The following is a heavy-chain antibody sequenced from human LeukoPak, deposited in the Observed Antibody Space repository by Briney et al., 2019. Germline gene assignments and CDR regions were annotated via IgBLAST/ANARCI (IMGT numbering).Heavy chain of an antibody. CDR2: INPSGGST. CDR1: GYTFTSYY. D-gene: IGHD5-24*01. J-gene: IGHJ4*02. V-gene: IGHV1-46*01. Sequence: ASVKVSCKASGYTFTSYYMHWVRQAPGQGLEWMGIINPSGGSTSYAQKFQGRVTMTGDMSTSTVYMELSSLRSEDTAVYYCARPSRDGYNLGDFDYWGQGTLVTVSS. CDR3: ARPSRDGYNLGDFDY.